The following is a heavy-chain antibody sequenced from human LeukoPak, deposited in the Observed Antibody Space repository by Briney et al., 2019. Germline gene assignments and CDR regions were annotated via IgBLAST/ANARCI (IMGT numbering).Heavy chain of an antibody. CDR2: IYPGDSDT. CDR3: AGNYGPYDY. D-gene: IGHD3-16*01. V-gene: IGHV5-51*01. Sequence: GESPKIYCQGSGCSFTRYWIGRVRQMPGKGLESMGIIYPGDSDTKYSPSFQGQVTISADKSISTAYLQWSTLKASDTAMYYCAGNYGPYDYWGQGTLVTVSS. CDR1: GCSFTRYW. J-gene: IGHJ4*02.